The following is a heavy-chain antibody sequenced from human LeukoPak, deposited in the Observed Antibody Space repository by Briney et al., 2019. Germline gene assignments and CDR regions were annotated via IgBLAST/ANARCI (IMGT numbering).Heavy chain of an antibody. Sequence: PGGSLRLSCSASGFTFSSYAMHWVRQAPGKGLEYVSAISSNGGSTYYADSVKGRFTISRDNSKNTLYLQMSSLRAEDTAVYYCVNGPVVPAAPFYFDYWGQGTLVTVSS. CDR1: GFTFSSYA. D-gene: IGHD2-2*01. V-gene: IGHV3-64D*06. J-gene: IGHJ4*02. CDR2: ISSNGGST. CDR3: VNGPVVPAAPFYFDY.